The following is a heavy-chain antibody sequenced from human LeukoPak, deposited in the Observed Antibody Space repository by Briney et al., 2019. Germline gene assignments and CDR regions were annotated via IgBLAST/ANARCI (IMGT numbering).Heavy chain of an antibody. CDR1: GLTFENYS. J-gene: IGHJ2*01. V-gene: IGHV3-21*01. Sequence: GGSLRLFCTASGLTFENYSLAWVRQATGKALEWVSSINSGSSYMYYTDSVKGRFTISRDNAKTSVYLQMNSLRAEDTAVYYCARAYSSSWYVYWYFDLWGRGTLVTVSS. CDR3: ARAYSSSWYVYWYFDL. CDR2: INSGSSYM. D-gene: IGHD6-13*01.